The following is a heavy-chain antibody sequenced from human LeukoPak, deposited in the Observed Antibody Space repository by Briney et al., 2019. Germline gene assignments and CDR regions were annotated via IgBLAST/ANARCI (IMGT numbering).Heavy chain of an antibody. V-gene: IGHV3-23*01. CDR3: AKDRVYYYDSSGYYYFDY. J-gene: IGHJ4*02. D-gene: IGHD3-22*01. CDR2: ISGSGGST. Sequence: PGGSLRLSCAASGFTFSSYAMSWVRQAPGKGLEWVSAISGSGGSTYYADSVKGRFTISRDNSKNTLYLQMNSLRAEDTAVYYCAKDRVYYYDSSGYYYFDYWGQGTLVTVSS. CDR1: GFTFSSYA.